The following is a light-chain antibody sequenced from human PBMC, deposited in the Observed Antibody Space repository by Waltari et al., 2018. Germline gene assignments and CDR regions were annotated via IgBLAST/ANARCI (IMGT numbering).Light chain of an antibody. CDR1: QSLGNNY. CDR2: AAS. Sequence: VLTQSPGTLSLSPGDRASLSCKASQSLGNNYLAWYQQKPGQAPRLLIYAASSRASGIPDRCSGSGSGTDFTLTIRRLEPEDFAVYYCQQYASSVLYTFGQGTKLEIK. J-gene: IGKJ2*01. CDR3: QQYASSVLYT. V-gene: IGKV3-20*01.